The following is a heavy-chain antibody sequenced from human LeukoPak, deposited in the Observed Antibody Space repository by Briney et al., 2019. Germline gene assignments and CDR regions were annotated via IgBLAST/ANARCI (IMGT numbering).Heavy chain of an antibody. J-gene: IGHJ4*02. D-gene: IGHD3-22*01. CDR2: ISGSGGST. Sequence: GGSLRLSCAASGFTFSSYAMSWVRQAPGKGLEWVSAISGSGGSTYYADSVKGRFTISRDNSKNTLYLQMNSLRAEDTAVYYCATEEGGYYDSSGYWLWDYWGQGTLVTVSS. CDR3: ATEEGGYYDSSGYWLWDY. CDR1: GFTFSSYA. V-gene: IGHV3-23*01.